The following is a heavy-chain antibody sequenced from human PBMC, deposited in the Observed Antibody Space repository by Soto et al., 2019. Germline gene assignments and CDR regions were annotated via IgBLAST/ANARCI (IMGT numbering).Heavy chain of an antibody. J-gene: IGHJ4*02. V-gene: IGHV3-30*18. CDR1: GFTFSSYG. CDR3: AKGAGGSYRGTFDY. D-gene: IGHD1-26*01. Sequence: PGGSLRLSCAASGFTFSSYGMHWVRQAPGKGLEWVAVISYDGSNKYYADSVKGRFTISRDNSKNTLYLQMNSLRAEDTAVYYCAKGAGGSYRGTFDYWGQGTLVTVSS. CDR2: ISYDGSNK.